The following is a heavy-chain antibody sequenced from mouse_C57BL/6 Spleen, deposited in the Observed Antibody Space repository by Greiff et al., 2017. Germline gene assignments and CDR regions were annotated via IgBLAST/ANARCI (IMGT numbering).Heavy chain of an antibody. J-gene: IGHJ1*03. CDR1: GYAFSSSW. Sequence: QVQLQQSGPELVKPGASVKISCKASGYAFSSSWMNWVKQRPGKGLEWIGRIYPGDGDTNYNGKFKGKATLTADKSSSTAYMQLSSLTSEDSAVYFCAREGAMITTRYFGVWGTGTTVTVSS. D-gene: IGHD2-4*01. V-gene: IGHV1-82*01. CDR2: IYPGDGDT. CDR3: AREGAMITTRYFGV.